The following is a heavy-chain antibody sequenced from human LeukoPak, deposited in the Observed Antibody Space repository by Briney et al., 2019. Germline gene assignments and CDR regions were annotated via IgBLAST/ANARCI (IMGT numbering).Heavy chain of an antibody. CDR1: GFTFSSYA. CDR2: ISGSDGST. V-gene: IGHV3-23*01. D-gene: IGHD6-19*01. Sequence: GGSLRLSCVASGFTFSSYAMSWVRQAPGKGLEWVSVISGSDGSTYYADSVKGRFTISRDNSKNTLYLQMNSLRAEDTAVFYCAKPRGEEWLVGLYDAFDIWGQGTMVTVSS. CDR3: AKPRGEEWLVGLYDAFDI. J-gene: IGHJ3*02.